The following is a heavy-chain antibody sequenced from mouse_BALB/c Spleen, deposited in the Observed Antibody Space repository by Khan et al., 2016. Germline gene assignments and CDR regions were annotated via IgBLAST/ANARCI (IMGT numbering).Heavy chain of an antibody. CDR1: GFDFSRYW. CDR3: SRLGYYGTIDY. Sequence: EVKLLESGGGLVQPGGSLKLSCAASGFDFSRYWMSWVRQAPGKGLEWIGEINPDSSTINYTQSLKDKFIISRDNAKNTLYLQMSKVRSEDTALYYCSRLGYYGTIDYWGQGTSVTVSS. J-gene: IGHJ4*01. CDR2: INPDSSTI. V-gene: IGHV4-1*02. D-gene: IGHD1-1*01.